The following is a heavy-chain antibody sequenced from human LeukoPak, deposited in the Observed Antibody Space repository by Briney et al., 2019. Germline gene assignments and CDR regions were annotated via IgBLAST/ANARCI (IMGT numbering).Heavy chain of an antibody. CDR2: IYHSGST. Sequence: SETLSLTCTVSGYSISSGYYWGWIRQPPGKGLEWIGSIYHSGSTYYNPSLKSRVTISVDTSKNQFSLKLSSVTAADTAVYYCARTPLHAGSLTYAFDIWGQGTMVTVSS. D-gene: IGHD2-15*01. J-gene: IGHJ3*02. CDR3: ARTPLHAGSLTYAFDI. CDR1: GYSISSGYY. V-gene: IGHV4-38-2*02.